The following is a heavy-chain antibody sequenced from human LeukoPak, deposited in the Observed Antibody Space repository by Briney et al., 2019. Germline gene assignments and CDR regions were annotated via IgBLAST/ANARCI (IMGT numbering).Heavy chain of an antibody. V-gene: IGHV1-69*05. Sequence: SVTVSCKSSAGSTYSISWVRQAPGQGLEWRVGIIPISAPPIYAQQCVASLTIITDDSTSTDYMDLSSLLSEDTAVYFCATARHDTSANSYVPPFDAWGQGTLVTVSS. CDR3: ATARHDTSANSYVPPFDA. CDR2: IIPISAPP. J-gene: IGHJ4*02. CDR1: AGSTYS. D-gene: IGHD3-22*01.